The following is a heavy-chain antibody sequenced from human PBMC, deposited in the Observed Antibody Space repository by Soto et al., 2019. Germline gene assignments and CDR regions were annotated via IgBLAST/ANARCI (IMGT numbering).Heavy chain of an antibody. D-gene: IGHD6-19*01. CDR1: GGSISSYY. V-gene: IGHV4-59*01. CDR3: ASLAVTAYYYHYAIDV. J-gene: IGHJ6*02. CDR2: MGYSGYT. Sequence: SETLSLTCTVSGGSISSYYCSWFRQPPGKGLEWIGYMGYSGYTSYNPSLRSRGTISLDTSKNQFSLKLSSVTAADTAVYYCASLAVTAYYYHYAIDVWGQGTTVTVSS.